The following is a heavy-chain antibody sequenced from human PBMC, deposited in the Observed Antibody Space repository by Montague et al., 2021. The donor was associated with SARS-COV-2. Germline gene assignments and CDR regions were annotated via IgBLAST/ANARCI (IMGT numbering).Heavy chain of an antibody. D-gene: IGHD3-10*01. J-gene: IGHJ3*02. CDR3: ARAAQKQYVLLWFGELLHDASDI. CDR2: ISYDGSNK. CDR1: GFTFSSYA. Sequence: SLRLSCAASGFTFSSYAMHWVRQAPGKGLEWVAVISYDGSNKYYADSXXGRFTISRDNSENTLYLQMNSLRAEDTAVYYCARAAQKQYVLLWFGELLHDASDIWGQGTMVTVSS. V-gene: IGHV3-30-3*01.